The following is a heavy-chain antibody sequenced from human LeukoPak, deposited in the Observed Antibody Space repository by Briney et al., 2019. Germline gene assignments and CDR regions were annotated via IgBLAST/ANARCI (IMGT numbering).Heavy chain of an antibody. CDR3: ARKSTWYFDL. Sequence: GGSLRLSCAASGFTFSSYEMSWVRQAPGKGLEGVANIKQDGSEKYYVDSVKGRFTISRDNAKNSLYLQMNSLRAEDTAVYYCARKSTWYFDLWGRGTLVTVSS. CDR1: GFTFSSYE. V-gene: IGHV3-7*01. CDR2: IKQDGSEK. J-gene: IGHJ2*01.